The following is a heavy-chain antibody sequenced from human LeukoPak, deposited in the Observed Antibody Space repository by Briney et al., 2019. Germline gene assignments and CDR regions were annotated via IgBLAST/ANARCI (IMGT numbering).Heavy chain of an antibody. CDR1: GYTFTGYY. CDR2: INPNSGGT. J-gene: IGHJ4*02. Sequence: GASVKVSCKASGYTFTGYYMHWVRQAPGQGLEWMGWINPNSGGTNYAQKFQGRVTMTRDTSTSTVYMELSSLRSEDTAVYYCARGRLSSGWYWGFDYWGQGTLVTVSS. CDR3: ARGRLSSGWYWGFDY. D-gene: IGHD6-19*01. V-gene: IGHV1-2*02.